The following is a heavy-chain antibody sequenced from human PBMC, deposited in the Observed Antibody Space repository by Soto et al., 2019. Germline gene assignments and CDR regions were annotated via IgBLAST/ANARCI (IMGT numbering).Heavy chain of an antibody. CDR3: ARVGSAVVTPRGYFDY. Sequence: QVQLQESGPGLVKPSQTLSLTCTVSGGSISSGGYYWSWIRQHPGKGLEWIGYIYYSGSTYYNPSLKSRVTISVDTSKNQFALKLSSVTAADTAVYYCARVGSAVVTPRGYFDYWGQGTLVTVSS. V-gene: IGHV4-31*03. D-gene: IGHD2-15*01. CDR2: IYYSGST. CDR1: GGSISSGGYY. J-gene: IGHJ4*02.